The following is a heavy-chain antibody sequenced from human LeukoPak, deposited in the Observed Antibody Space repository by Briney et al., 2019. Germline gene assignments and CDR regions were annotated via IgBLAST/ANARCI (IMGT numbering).Heavy chain of an antibody. CDR2: IWDDGSNK. D-gene: IGHD6-13*01. CDR1: GFTFSSYG. V-gene: IGHV3-33*01. Sequence: GSLRLSCAASGFTFSSYGMHWVRQAPGKGLEWVAVIWDDGSNKYYVDSVKGRFTTSRDNSKNTLYLQMKRLRVEDTAVYYCARDLGSSSVWYFDYWGQGTLVTVSS. CDR3: ARDLGSSSVWYFDY. J-gene: IGHJ4*02.